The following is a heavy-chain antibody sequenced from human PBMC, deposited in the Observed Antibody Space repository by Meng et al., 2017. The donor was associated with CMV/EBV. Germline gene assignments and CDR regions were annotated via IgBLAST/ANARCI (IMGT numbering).Heavy chain of an antibody. D-gene: IGHD3-3*01. J-gene: IGHJ5*02. V-gene: IGHV4-34*01. CDR3: ARGESYYDFWGGSSNWFDP. Sequence: SETLSLTCAVYGGSFSGYYWSWIRQPPGKGLEWIGEINHSGSTNYNPSLKSRVTISVDTPKNQFSLKLSSVTAADAAVYYCARGESYYDFWGGSSNWFDPWGQGTLVTVSS. CDR2: INHSGST. CDR1: GGSFSGYY.